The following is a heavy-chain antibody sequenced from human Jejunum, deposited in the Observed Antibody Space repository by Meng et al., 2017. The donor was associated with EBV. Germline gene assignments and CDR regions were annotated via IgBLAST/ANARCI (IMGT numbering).Heavy chain of an antibody. J-gene: IGHJ4*02. V-gene: IGHV4-39*01. CDR3: ARQGPSGRTFDY. D-gene: IGHD1-26*01. CDR1: GGSISSSSYY. Sequence: LQLQESSPGLVKPSDTLSLTCTVSGGSISSSSYYWGWIRQPTGKGLEWIGTYYNSGSTYYNPSLKSRVTISVDTSKNQFSLKLISVTAADTAAYYCARQGPSGRTFDYWGQGTLVTVSS. CDR2: YYNSGST.